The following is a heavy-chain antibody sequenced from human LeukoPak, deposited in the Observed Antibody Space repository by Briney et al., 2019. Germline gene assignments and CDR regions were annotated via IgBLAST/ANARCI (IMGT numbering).Heavy chain of an antibody. V-gene: IGHV3-7*01. CDR3: ARVGSHSGSLSLIKRNYYYYYYMDV. Sequence: GGSLRLSCAASGFMFGSYWMSWVRQAPGKGLEWVANIKQDGSEKYYVDSAKGRFTISRDNAKNSLYLQMNSLRAEDTAVYYCARVGSHSGSLSLIKRNYYYYYYMDVWGKGTTVTISS. D-gene: IGHD3-10*01. CDR2: IKQDGSEK. J-gene: IGHJ6*03. CDR1: GFMFGSYW.